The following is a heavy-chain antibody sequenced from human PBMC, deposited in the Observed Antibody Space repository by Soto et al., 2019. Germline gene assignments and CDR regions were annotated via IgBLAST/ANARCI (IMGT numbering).Heavy chain of an antibody. CDR2: ISAYNGNK. D-gene: IGHD6-6*01. Sequence: QVQLVQSGGEVKKPGASVEVSCRTSGYMFTTYGMSWVRQAPGQGLEWMAWISAYNGNKKYAQKFQGRITMTTDTSTSTVSMELRKLTSDDTGTYFCARTGGGMAARPLEYWGQGTLVTVSS. V-gene: IGHV1-18*04. CDR1: GYMFTTYG. CDR3: ARTGGGMAARPLEY. J-gene: IGHJ4*02.